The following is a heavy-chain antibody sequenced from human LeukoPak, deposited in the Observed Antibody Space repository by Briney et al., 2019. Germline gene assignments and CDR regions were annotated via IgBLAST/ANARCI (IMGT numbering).Heavy chain of an antibody. CDR1: GYTFTNYY. D-gene: IGHD5-18*01. Sequence: ASVKVSCKAFGYTFTNYYMHWVRPAPGQGLEWMGIISPSVGTAAYAQKFQGRVTMTRDTSTGTLYMELSSLRSDDTAVYYCARDEARSTGYSYAYIDYWGQGTLVTVSS. CDR3: ARDEARSTGYSYAYIDY. CDR2: ISPSVGTA. V-gene: IGHV1-46*01. J-gene: IGHJ4*02.